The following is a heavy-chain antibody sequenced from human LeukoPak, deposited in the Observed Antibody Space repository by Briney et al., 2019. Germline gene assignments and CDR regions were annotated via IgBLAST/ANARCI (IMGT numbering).Heavy chain of an antibody. V-gene: IGHV4-30-2*01. J-gene: IGHJ4*02. CDR2: VYHSGET. CDR1: GGSVSSGDYY. D-gene: IGHD5-18*01. Sequence: SQTLSLTCTVSGGSVSSGDYYWSWIRQPPGKGLEWIGSVYHSGETYYNPSLNSRVTISVDRSKNQLSLELSSVTAADTAVYYCPRDPRGYSYGHFDYWGQGTLVTVSS. CDR3: PRDPRGYSYGHFDY.